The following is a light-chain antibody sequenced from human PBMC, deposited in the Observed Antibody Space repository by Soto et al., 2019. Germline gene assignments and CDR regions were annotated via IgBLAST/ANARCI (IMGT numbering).Light chain of an antibody. Sequence: EIVMTQSPATLSVSPGERATLSCRASQSVNIYLAWYQQKPSQAPRLLIFGASSRATGIPARFSGSGSGTEFNLTISSLQSEAFAVYFCQQYDDWLRLTFGGGTYVEIQ. CDR1: QSVNIY. CDR3: QQYDDWLRLT. CDR2: GAS. J-gene: IGKJ4*01. V-gene: IGKV3D-15*01.